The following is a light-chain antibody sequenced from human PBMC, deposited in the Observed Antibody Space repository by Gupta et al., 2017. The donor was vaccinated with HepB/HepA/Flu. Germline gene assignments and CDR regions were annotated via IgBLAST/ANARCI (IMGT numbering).Light chain of an antibody. Sequence: DIVMNQSLHSLALSLGARATMNCKSRQNSLSRSNNKNYLAWYQQKAGQPRNLLIYWASARESGVPDRFSGRGSETDFTLTISSLQAEDVAIYYCQQDFSSPLNFGGGTKVEI. CDR2: WAS. CDR1: QNSLSRSNNKNY. V-gene: IGKV4-1*01. CDR3: QQDFSSPLN. J-gene: IGKJ4*01.